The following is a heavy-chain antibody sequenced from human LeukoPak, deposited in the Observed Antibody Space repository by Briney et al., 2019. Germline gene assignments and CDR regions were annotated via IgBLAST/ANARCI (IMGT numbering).Heavy chain of an antibody. Sequence: GGSLRLSCAASGFTFSSYAMHWVRQAPGKGLEWVAVISYDGSNKYYADSVKGRFTISRDNSKNTLYLQMNSLRAEDTAVYYCARSLYSYGYGPSDYWGQGTLVTVSS. CDR1: GFTFSSYA. D-gene: IGHD5-18*01. J-gene: IGHJ4*02. CDR2: ISYDGSNK. V-gene: IGHV3-30-3*01. CDR3: ARSLYSYGYGPSDY.